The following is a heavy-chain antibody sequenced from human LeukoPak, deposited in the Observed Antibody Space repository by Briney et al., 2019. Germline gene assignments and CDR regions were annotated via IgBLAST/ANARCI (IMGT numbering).Heavy chain of an antibody. V-gene: IGHV4-39*07. CDR1: GGSISSTSYY. D-gene: IGHD5-12*01. CDR2: IYSSGST. Sequence: PSETLSLTCTASGGSISSTSYYWGWIRQPPGKGLEWIGSIYSSGSTFYSPSLKSRVTISVDTSKNQFSLNLSSVTAADTAVYYCSSIYSAYGYGSLNDYRGQGALVTVSS. J-gene: IGHJ4*02. CDR3: SSIYSAYGYGSLNDY.